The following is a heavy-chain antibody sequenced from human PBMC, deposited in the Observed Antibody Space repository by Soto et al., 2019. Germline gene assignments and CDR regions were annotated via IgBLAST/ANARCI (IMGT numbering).Heavy chain of an antibody. J-gene: IGHJ6*02. CDR2: IYSSGST. CDR1: GGSISNYY. V-gene: IGHV4-59*05. D-gene: IGHD3-3*01. Sequence: SETLSLTCTVSGGSISNYYWSWIRQPAGKGLEWIGRIYSSGSTYYNPSLKSRVTISVDTSKNQFSLKLSSVTAADTAVYYCARLRSNYYYYGMDVWGQGTTVTVSS. CDR3: ARLRSNYYYYGMDV.